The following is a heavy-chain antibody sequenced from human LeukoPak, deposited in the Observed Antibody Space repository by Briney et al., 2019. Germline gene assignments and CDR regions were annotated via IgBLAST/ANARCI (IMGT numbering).Heavy chain of an antibody. CDR3: ARAVDYFDF. CDR1: GGSFSGYY. V-gene: IGHV4-34*01. Sequence: SETLSLTCAAYGGSFSGYYWSWIRQPPGKGLEWIGEINHSGSTNYNPSLKSRVTISVDTSKNQFSLKLSSVTAADAAVYFCARAVDYFDFWGQGTLVTVSS. CDR2: INHSGST. J-gene: IGHJ4*02.